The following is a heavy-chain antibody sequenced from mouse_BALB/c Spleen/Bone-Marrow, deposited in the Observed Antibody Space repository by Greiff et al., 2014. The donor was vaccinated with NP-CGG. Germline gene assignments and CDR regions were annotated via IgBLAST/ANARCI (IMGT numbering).Heavy chain of an antibody. V-gene: IGHV1S56*01. D-gene: IGHD4-1*01. CDR3: ARKENWAYAMDY. CDR2: IYPGDGST. J-gene: IGHJ4*01. CDR1: GYTFTSYY. Sequence: LEESGPELVKPGASVKMSCKASGYTFTSYYIHWVKQGPGQGLEWIGWIYPGDGSTKYNEKFKGKTTLTADKSSSTAYMLLSSLTSEDSAIYFCARKENWAYAMDYWGQGTSVTVSS.